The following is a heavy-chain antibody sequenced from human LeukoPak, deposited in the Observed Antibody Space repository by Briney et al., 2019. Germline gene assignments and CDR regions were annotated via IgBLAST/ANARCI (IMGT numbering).Heavy chain of an antibody. V-gene: IGHV1-18*04. J-gene: IGHJ4*02. CDR2: ISAQHGQT. CDR3: AGSLGYCTSNVCYLKY. Sequence: ASVKVSCKASGYTFTDYYVYWVRQAPGQGLEWMGWISAQHGQTEYAPNSQDRVTMTTGTYTNTAYMELRSLRSDDTAVYYCAGSLGYCTSNVCYLKYWGQGTLVTVSS. D-gene: IGHD2-8*01. CDR1: GYTFTDYY.